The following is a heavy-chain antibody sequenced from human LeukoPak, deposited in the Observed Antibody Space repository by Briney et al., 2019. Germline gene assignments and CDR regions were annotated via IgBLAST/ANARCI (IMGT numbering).Heavy chain of an antibody. CDR1: GDFINSGNW. CDR2: IHQSGSS. D-gene: IGHD2-21*02. Sequence: SETLSLTCAVSGDFINSGNWWSWVRQPPGQGLEWIGEIHQSGSSNYNPSLKSRVTISVDRYKSQFSLNLNSMTAADTAVYYCTRNGGYCLDYWGQGILVTVSS. CDR3: TRNGGYCLDY. V-gene: IGHV4-4*02. J-gene: IGHJ4*02.